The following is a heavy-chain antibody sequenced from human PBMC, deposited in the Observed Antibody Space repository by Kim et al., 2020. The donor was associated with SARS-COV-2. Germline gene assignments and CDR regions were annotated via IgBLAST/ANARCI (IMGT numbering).Heavy chain of an antibody. Sequence: ASVKVSCKAADYTLNNYGISWVRQAPGRGLEWMGWISFHNGNTHYAQKLQGRVTMTADTSTSTAYMELRSLRSDDTAVYYCARDQAAPTYYYGSGSYYPPFDFWGQGTLVTVFS. CDR3: ARDQAAPTYYYGSGSYYPPFDF. D-gene: IGHD3-10*01. J-gene: IGHJ4*02. V-gene: IGHV1-18*01. CDR1: DYTLNNYG. CDR2: ISFHNGNT.